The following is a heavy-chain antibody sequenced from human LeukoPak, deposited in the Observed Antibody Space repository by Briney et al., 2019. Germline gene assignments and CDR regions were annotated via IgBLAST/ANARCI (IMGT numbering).Heavy chain of an antibody. CDR3: ARDRSYYYGSGSSLNWFDP. CDR1: GFTFSSYW. J-gene: IGHJ5*02. Sequence: PGGSLRLSCAASGFTFSSYWMHWVRQAPGKGLVWVSRINSDGSSTSYADSVKGRFTISRDNAKNTLYLQMNSLRAEDTAVYYCARDRSYYYGSGSSLNWFDPWGQGTLVTVSS. D-gene: IGHD3-10*01. V-gene: IGHV3-74*01. CDR2: INSDGSST.